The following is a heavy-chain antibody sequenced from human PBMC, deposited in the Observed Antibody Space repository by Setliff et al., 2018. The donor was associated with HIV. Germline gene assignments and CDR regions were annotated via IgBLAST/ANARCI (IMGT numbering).Heavy chain of an antibody. V-gene: IGHV2-70*11. CDR2: IDWDDDK. CDR3: ARHGYSTYWYFDL. CDR1: GFSLSTSRMC. D-gene: IGHD6-13*01. J-gene: IGHJ2*01. Sequence: SGPTLVNPTQTLTLTCTFSGFSLSTSRMCVSWIRQPPGKALEWLARIDWDDDKYYSTSLKTRLTISKDTSKNQVVLTMANMDPVDTATYYCARHGYSTYWYFDLWGRGTLVTVSS.